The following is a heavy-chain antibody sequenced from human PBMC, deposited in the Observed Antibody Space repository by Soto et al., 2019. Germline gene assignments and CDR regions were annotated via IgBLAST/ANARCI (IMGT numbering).Heavy chain of an antibody. D-gene: IGHD3-22*01. CDR3: ARDLFYYYDSSGYPY. CDR1: GYTFTSYG. Sequence: ASVKVSCKASGYTFTSYGISWVRQAPGQGLEWMGWISAYNGNTNYAQKLQGRVTMTTDTSTSTAYMELRSLRSDDTAVYYCARDLFYYYDSSGYPYWGQGTLVTVS. CDR2: ISAYNGNT. V-gene: IGHV1-18*04. J-gene: IGHJ4*02.